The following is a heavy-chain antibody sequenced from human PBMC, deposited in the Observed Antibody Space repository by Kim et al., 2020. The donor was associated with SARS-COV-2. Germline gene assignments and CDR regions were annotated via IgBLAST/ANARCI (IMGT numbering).Heavy chain of an antibody. CDR2: INHSGST. J-gene: IGHJ1*01. CDR1: GGSFSGYY. Sequence: SETLSLTCAVYGGSFSGYYWSWIRQPPGKGLEWIGEINHSGSTNYNPSLKSRVTISVDTSKNQFSLKLSSVTAADTAVYYCARVRGWLQSSRGYFQHWGQGTLVTVSS. CDR3: ARVRGWLQSSRGYFQH. V-gene: IGHV4-34*01. D-gene: IGHD5-12*01.